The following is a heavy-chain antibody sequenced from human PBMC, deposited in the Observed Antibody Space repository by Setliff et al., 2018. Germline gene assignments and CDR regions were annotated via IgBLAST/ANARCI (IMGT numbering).Heavy chain of an antibody. J-gene: IGHJ6*02. CDR2: ISSSSSYI. D-gene: IGHD3-10*01. CDR3: AREELWFGELASYYYYGMDV. V-gene: IGHV3-21*01. CDR1: GFTFSSYS. Sequence: VGSLRLSCAASGFTFSSYSMNWVRQAPGKALEWVSSISSSSSYIYYADSVKGRFTISRDNATNSLYLQMNSLRAEDTAVYYCAREELWFGELASYYYYGMDVWGQGTTVTVSS.